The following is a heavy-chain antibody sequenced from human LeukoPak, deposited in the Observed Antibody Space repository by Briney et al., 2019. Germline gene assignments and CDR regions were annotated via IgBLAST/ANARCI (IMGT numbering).Heavy chain of an antibody. CDR1: GFTFSSYS. D-gene: IGHD3-10*01. Sequence: GGSLRLSCAASGFTFSSYSMNWVRQAPGKGLEWVSYISSSSSTIYYADSVKGRFTISRDNAKNSLYLQMNSLRAEDTAVYYCARNTYGSGSYLGGDAFDYWGQGTLVTVSS. V-gene: IGHV3-48*04. CDR2: ISSSSSTI. CDR3: ARNTYGSGSYLGGDAFDY. J-gene: IGHJ4*02.